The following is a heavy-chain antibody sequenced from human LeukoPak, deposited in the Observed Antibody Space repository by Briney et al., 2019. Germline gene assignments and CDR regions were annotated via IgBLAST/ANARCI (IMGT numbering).Heavy chain of an antibody. V-gene: IGHV3-23*01. D-gene: IGHD4-17*01. J-gene: IGHJ3*02. Sequence: PGGSLRFSCAASGFTFSSYAMSWVRQAPGKGLEWVSAISGSGGSTYYADSVKGRFTISRDNSKNTLYLQMNSLRAEDTAVYYCANSPTEDDAFDIWGQGTMVTVSS. CDR3: ANSPTEDDAFDI. CDR2: ISGSGGST. CDR1: GFTFSSYA.